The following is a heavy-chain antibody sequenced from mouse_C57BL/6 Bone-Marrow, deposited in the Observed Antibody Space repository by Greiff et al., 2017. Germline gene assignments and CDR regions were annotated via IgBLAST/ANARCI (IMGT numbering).Heavy chain of an antibody. CDR3: ASGSSPWFAY. Sequence: DVQLQESGPGLVKPSQSLSLSCSVTGYSITSGYYWNWIRQFPGNKLEWMGYISYDGSNNYNPSLKNRISITRDTSTNQFFLKLNSVTTEDTATYYCASGSSPWFAYWGQGTLVTVSA. J-gene: IGHJ3*01. CDR2: ISYDGSN. V-gene: IGHV3-6*01. CDR1: GYSITSGYY. D-gene: IGHD1-1*01.